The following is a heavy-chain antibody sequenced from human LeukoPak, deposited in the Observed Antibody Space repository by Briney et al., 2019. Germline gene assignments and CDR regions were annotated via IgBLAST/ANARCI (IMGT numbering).Heavy chain of an antibody. Sequence: SETLSLTCGVSGGSITSTNWWSWVRQPPGQGLEWIGEVSLSGLTNYNPSLSSRAIMALDTSKNHLSLHLTSVTAADTAVYYCSRENGAFSPFGYWGQGYLVTVLS. D-gene: IGHD2-8*01. CDR3: SRENGAFSPFGY. V-gene: IGHV4-4*02. J-gene: IGHJ4*02. CDR2: VSLSGLT. CDR1: GGSITSTNW.